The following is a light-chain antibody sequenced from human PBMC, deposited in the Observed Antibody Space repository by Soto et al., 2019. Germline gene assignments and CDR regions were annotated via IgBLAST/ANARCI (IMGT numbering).Light chain of an antibody. V-gene: IGLV3-21*04. J-gene: IGLJ3*02. Sequence: SYELTQPPSVSVAPGKTARITCAMDNIGSKSVHWYQQRPGQAPVLVIHYDSQRPSGIPERFSGSNPGNTATLTIDRVEAGDEADYYCQVGDLGDELVVFGGGTKLTVL. CDR3: QVGDLGDELVV. CDR2: YDS. CDR1: NIGSKS.